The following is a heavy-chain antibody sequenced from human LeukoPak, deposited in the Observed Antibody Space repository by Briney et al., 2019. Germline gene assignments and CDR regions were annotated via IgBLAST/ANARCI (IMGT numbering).Heavy chain of an antibody. CDR3: ARVFVAPFIPRGGNSQKWFDP. CDR1: GLTFSSHW. Sequence: QPGGSLRLSCAASGLTFSSHWMHWVRQAPGKGLVWVSHINSVGSSTSYADSVKGRFTISRDNAKNTLYLQMNNLRAEDTAVYYCARVFVAPFIPRGGNSQKWFDPWGQGTLVTVSS. D-gene: IGHD4-23*01. V-gene: IGHV3-74*01. CDR2: INSVGSST. J-gene: IGHJ5*02.